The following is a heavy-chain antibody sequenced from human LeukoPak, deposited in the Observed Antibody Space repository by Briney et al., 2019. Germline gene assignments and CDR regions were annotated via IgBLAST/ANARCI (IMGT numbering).Heavy chain of an antibody. Sequence: GESLQISSTASAYSFTNYWITWLRQMPGAGLGWMGTIYPGDSDARYSPAFQGQFTLSVDRSTTPDYLQWPSLKASDTAMYYCARPYSTGIRDAYDMWGQGTMVIVSS. CDR3: ARPYSTGIRDAYDM. CDR1: AYSFTNYW. V-gene: IGHV5-51*01. J-gene: IGHJ3*02. D-gene: IGHD2/OR15-2a*01. CDR2: IYPGDSDA.